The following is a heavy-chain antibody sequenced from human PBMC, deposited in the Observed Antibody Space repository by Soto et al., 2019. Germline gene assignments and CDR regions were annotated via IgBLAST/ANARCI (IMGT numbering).Heavy chain of an antibody. J-gene: IGHJ4*02. CDR3: ARGGVSTRTFDY. Sequence: GESLKISCKGSGYNFACYWIAWVRQMPGKGLELMGIIYPSDSDTRYRPSFQGQVTISAEKSISSAYLQWSSLRASDTAMYYCARGGVSTRTFDYWGQGTPVTVSS. CDR2: IYPSDSDT. CDR1: GYNFACYW. D-gene: IGHD3-3*01. V-gene: IGHV5-51*03.